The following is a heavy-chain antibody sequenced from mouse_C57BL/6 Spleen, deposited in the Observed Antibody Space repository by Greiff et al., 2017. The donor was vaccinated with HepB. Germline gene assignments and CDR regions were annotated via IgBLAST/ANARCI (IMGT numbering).Heavy chain of an antibody. D-gene: IGHD3-2*02. CDR1: GYTFTSYW. J-gene: IGHJ2*01. CDR3: ARGVGSGYHFDY. V-gene: IGHV1-64*01. CDR2: IHPNSGST. Sequence: QVQLQQSGAELVKPGASVKLSCKASGYTFTSYWMHWVKQRPGQGLEWIGMIHPNSGSTNYNEKFKSKATLTVDKSSSTAYMQLSSLTSEDSAVYYCARGVGSGYHFDYWGQGTTLTVSS.